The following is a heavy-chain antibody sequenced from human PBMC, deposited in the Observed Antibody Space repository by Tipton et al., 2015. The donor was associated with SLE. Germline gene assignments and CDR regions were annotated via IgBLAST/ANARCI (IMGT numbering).Heavy chain of an antibody. V-gene: IGHV3-33*08. CDR3: ARDARGMGATDYYYGMDV. J-gene: IGHJ6*02. CDR1: GFTFA. D-gene: IGHD1-26*01. Sequence: SLRLSCAGSGFTFALHWVRQAPGKGLEWVAVIWFDENTRYYADSVKGRFTISRDNSKNTLYLQMNSLRAEDTAVYYCARDARGMGATDYYYGMDVWGQGTTVTVSS. CDR2: IWFDENTR.